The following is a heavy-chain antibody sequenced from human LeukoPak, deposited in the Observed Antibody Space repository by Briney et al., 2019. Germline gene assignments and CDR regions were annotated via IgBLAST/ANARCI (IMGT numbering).Heavy chain of an antibody. CDR3: AKATLLWFGESHFDY. Sequence: GGSLRLSCAASGFTFSSYAMSWVRQAPGKGLEGVSAISGSGGSTYYADSVKGRFTISRDNSKNTLYLQMNSLRAEDTAVYYGAKATLLWFGESHFDYWGQGTLVTVSS. V-gene: IGHV3-23*01. CDR2: ISGSGGST. CDR1: GFTFSSYA. J-gene: IGHJ4*02. D-gene: IGHD3-10*01.